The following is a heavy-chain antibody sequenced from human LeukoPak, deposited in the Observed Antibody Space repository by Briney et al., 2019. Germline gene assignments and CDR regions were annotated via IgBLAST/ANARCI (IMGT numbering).Heavy chain of an antibody. CDR1: GFTFSSYG. CDR2: IWYDGSNK. V-gene: IGHV3-33*01. J-gene: IGHJ6*03. CDR3: ASGNREYSSSWYKGDYMDV. D-gene: IGHD6-13*01. Sequence: GRSLRLSCAASGFTFSSYGMHWVRQAPGKGLEWVAVIWYDGSNKHYADSVKGRFTISRDNSKNTLYLQMNSLRAEDTAVYYCASGNREYSSSWYKGDYMDVWGKGTTVTVSS.